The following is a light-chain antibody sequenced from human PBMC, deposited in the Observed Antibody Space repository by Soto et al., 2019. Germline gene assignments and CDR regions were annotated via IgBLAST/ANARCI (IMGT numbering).Light chain of an antibody. CDR1: QRIGVY. J-gene: IGKJ4*01. CDR2: AAS. V-gene: IGKV1-39*01. Sequence: DIQMTQSPSSLSASVGDRVTITCRASQRIGVYLNWYQQNQGKAPKLLIFAASSLQSGVPSRFSGRGSGTEFTLTITSPQPEDFATYYCQQSYTNPLTFGGGTKVEI. CDR3: QQSYTNPLT.